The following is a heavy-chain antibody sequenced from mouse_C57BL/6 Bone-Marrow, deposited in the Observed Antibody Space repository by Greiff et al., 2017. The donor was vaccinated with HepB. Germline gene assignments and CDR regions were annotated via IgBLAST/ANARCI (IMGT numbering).Heavy chain of an antibody. CDR3: AKYGNDVGYAMDY. D-gene: IGHD2-10*02. V-gene: IGHV5-17*02. CDR1: GFTLSSFG. CDR2: ISSGSTTI. Sequence: EVKLMESGGGLVQPGGSRKLSCAVSGFTLSSFGIHWVRQAPEKGLEWVAYISSGSTTIYYADTVKGRFTISKDNPRNTLFLQMTSLRSEDTAMYYCAKYGNDVGYAMDYWGQGTSVTVSS. J-gene: IGHJ4*01.